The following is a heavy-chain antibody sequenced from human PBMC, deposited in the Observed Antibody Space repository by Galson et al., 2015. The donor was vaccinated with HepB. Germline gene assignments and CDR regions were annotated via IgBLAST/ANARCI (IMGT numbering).Heavy chain of an antibody. V-gene: IGHV3-30-3*01. D-gene: IGHD3-10*01. CDR1: GFTFSSYA. CDR3: ARVESPFVVRGVGGGD. CDR2: ISYDGSNK. Sequence: SLRLSCAASGFTFSSYAMHWVRQAPGKGLEWVAVISYDGSNKYYADSVKGRFTISRDNSKNTLYLQMNSLRAEDTAVYYCARVESPFVVRGVGGGDWGQGTLVTVSS. J-gene: IGHJ4*02.